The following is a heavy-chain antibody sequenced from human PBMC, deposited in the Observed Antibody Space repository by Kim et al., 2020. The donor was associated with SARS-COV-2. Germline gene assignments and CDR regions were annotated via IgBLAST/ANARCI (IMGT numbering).Heavy chain of an antibody. CDR1: RFTFSSFA. CDR2: ISASASTT. V-gene: IGHV3-23*01. CDR3: AKPRNGYHLYYYYYGLDV. D-gene: IGHD5-12*01. J-gene: IGHJ6*02. Sequence: GGSLRLFCAASRFTFSSFAMTWVRQAPGKGLEWVSAISASASTTYYADSVKGRFTISRDNSKNTLYLQMNTLRAEDTAVYYCAKPRNGYHLYYYYYGLDVWGQGTTVAVSS.